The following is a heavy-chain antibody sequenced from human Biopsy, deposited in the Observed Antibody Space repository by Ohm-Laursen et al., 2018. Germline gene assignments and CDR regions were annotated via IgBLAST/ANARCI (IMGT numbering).Heavy chain of an antibody. CDR3: ARVPGYPQSDGYFGLDV. D-gene: IGHD3-22*01. Sequence: SVNVSCKPSGSTFAGYYTHWARQAPGHGLVWMAWLNPYTGYAHYAQRFQGRLTVTRDTSINSAYMELTSLTFDDTASYYFARVPGYPQSDGYFGLDVWGQGTTINV. CDR1: GSTFAGYY. CDR2: LNPYTGYA. V-gene: IGHV1-2*02. J-gene: IGHJ6*02.